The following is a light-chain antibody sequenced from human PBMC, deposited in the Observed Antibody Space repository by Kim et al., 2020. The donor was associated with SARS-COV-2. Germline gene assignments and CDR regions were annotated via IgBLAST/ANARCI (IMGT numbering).Light chain of an antibody. V-gene: IGKV1D-16*01. CDR1: QGIDRW. CDR3: QQYHDYPLT. J-gene: IGKJ4*01. Sequence: DIRMTQSPSSLSASVGDTVTITCRASQGIDRWLAWYQQTPEKAPKSLIFGASSLQSGVPSRFSGSGSGTDFTLTISSLQPEDFATYYCQQYHDYPLTFGGGTKVDIK. CDR2: GAS.